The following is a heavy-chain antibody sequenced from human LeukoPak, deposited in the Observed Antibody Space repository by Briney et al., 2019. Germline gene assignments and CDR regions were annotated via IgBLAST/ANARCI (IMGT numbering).Heavy chain of an antibody. J-gene: IGHJ6*03. CDR2: INWDGTST. CDR1: GFTFEDYA. D-gene: IGHD2-2*01. V-gene: IGHV3-20*04. CDR3: ARSPAGYCTSASCPSYYYMDV. Sequence: GGSLRLSCAASGFTFEDYAMSWVRQVPGKGLEWVSGINWDGTSTSYGASVKGRFTISRDNAKNSLYLQMNSLRAEDTAFYYCARSPAGYCTSASCPSYYYMDVWGKGTTVTVSS.